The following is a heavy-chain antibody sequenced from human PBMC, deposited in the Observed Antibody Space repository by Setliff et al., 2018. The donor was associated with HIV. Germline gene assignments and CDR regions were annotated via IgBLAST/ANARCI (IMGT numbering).Heavy chain of an antibody. V-gene: IGHV4-4*08. CDR2: IYTSGST. CDR3: ANMGGRYVGYFES. J-gene: IGHJ4*02. D-gene: IGHD3-16*01. Sequence: SETLSLTCTVSGGSISSYSWSWIRQPPGKGLEWIGYIYTSGSTNYNPSLKSRVTVSVDTSKNQFSLRLTSVTAADTAVYFCANMGGRYVGYFESWGQGTLVTVSS. CDR1: GGSISSYS.